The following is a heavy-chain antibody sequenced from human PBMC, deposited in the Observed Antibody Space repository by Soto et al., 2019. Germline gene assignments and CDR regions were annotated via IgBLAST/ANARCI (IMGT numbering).Heavy chain of an antibody. CDR2: IYYSGST. Sequence: SETLSLTCTVSGGSISSYYWSWIRQPPGKGLEWIGYIYYSGSTNYNPSLKSRVTISVDTSKNQFSLKLSSVTAADTAVYYCARGRLERRLGGSGLFDYWGQGTLVTVSS. V-gene: IGHV4-59*01. CDR1: GGSISSYY. CDR3: ARGRLERRLGGSGLFDY. J-gene: IGHJ4*02. D-gene: IGHD1-1*01.